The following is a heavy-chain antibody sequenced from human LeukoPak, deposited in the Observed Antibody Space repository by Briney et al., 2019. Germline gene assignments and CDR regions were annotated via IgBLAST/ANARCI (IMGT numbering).Heavy chain of an antibody. CDR3: ARTSYDYVWGSYRLFDY. Sequence: SVEVSCKASGGTFSSYAISWVRQAPGQGLEWMGGIIPIFGTANYAQKFQGRVTITADESTSTAYMELSSLRSEDTAVYYCARTSYDYVWGSYRLFDYWGQGTLVTVSS. CDR1: GGTFSSYA. CDR2: IIPIFGTA. J-gene: IGHJ4*02. D-gene: IGHD3-16*02. V-gene: IGHV1-69*01.